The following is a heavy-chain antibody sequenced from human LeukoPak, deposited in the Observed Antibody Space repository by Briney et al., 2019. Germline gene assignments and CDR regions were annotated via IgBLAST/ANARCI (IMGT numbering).Heavy chain of an antibody. CDR3: ARDPLKRHYYDSSGYPNPSSWFDP. V-gene: IGHV1-18*01. CDR1: GYTFTSYG. D-gene: IGHD3-22*01. J-gene: IGHJ5*02. CDR2: ISAYNGNT. Sequence: GASVKVSCKASGYTFTSYGISWVRQAPGQGLEWMGWISAYNGNTNYAQKLQGRVTMTTDTSMSTAYMELRSLRSDDTAVYYCARDPLKRHYYDSSGYPNPSSWFDPWGQGTLVTVSS.